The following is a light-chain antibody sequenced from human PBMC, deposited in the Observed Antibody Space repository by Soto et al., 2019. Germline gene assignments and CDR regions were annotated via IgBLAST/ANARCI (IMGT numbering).Light chain of an antibody. CDR2: RAS. CDR1: QSIEDL. V-gene: IGKV1-5*03. CDR3: QQYRRYAT. J-gene: IGKJ1*01. Sequence: IQMTQSPATLSAYVGDRVTITCRASQSIEDLLAWYQQKPGIAPKLLVYRASTLESGVPLRFSGSGSGTEFTLTINSLQPDDFAIYFCQQYRRYATFGQGTKVEI.